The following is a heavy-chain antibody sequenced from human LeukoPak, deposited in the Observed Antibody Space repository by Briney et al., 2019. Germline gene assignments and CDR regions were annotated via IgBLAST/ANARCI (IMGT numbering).Heavy chain of an antibody. CDR1: GFTFSSYA. D-gene: IGHD5-24*01. Sequence: GGSLRLSCAASGFTFSSYAMSWVRQAPGKGLEWVSGISWNSDTIGYADSVKGRFTISRDNAKNSLYLQMNSLRSEDTAFYYCAKGRFRWLQSPGGYWGQGTLVTVSS. V-gene: IGHV3-9*01. CDR3: AKGRFRWLQSPGGY. CDR2: ISWNSDTI. J-gene: IGHJ4*02.